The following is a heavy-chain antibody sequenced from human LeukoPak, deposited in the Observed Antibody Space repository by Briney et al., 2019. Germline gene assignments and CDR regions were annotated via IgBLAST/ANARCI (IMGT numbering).Heavy chain of an antibody. Sequence: GGSLRLSCTAPGFTFSSYNMNWVRQTPGKGLEWLSYISGSSGTIYYADSVKGRFTISRDNAKNSLDLQMNSLRDEDTALYYCARVANSNYYFDCWGQGTLVTVSS. V-gene: IGHV3-48*02. CDR1: GFTFSSYN. D-gene: IGHD1-7*01. CDR2: ISGSSGTI. J-gene: IGHJ4*02. CDR3: ARVANSNYYFDC.